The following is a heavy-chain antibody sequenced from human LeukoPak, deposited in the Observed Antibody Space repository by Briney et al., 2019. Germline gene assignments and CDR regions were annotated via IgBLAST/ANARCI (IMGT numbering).Heavy chain of an antibody. Sequence: PGGSLRLSCVASGFIFTKYWMTWVRQAPGKGREWVARLHPDGSERNYVGSVEGRFTVFGDNAKSSLFLQMHSLRVEDTAVYYCARGGYSFDYLGQGTLVTVPS. CDR3: ARGGYSFDY. J-gene: IGHJ4*02. CDR1: GFIFTKYW. V-gene: IGHV3-7*01. D-gene: IGHD5-12*01. CDR2: LHPDGSER.